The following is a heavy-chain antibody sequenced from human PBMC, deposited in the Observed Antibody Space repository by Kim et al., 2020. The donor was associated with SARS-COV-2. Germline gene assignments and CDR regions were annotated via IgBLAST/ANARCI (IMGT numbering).Heavy chain of an antibody. Sequence: ASVKVSCKAXGYIFTNYGLTWVRQAPGQGLEWMGWISTSNGNTNSAQKFQGRVTMTTDTSTSTVYMELTSLRSDDTAIYYCARGGGSGRDGLDVWGQGTTVSVSS. CDR2: ISTSNGNT. J-gene: IGHJ6*02. CDR1: GYIFTNYG. V-gene: IGHV1-18*04. CDR3: ARGGGSGRDGLDV. D-gene: IGHD3-10*01.